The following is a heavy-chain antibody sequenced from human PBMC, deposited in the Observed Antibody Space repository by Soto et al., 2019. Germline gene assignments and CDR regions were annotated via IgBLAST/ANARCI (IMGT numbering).Heavy chain of an antibody. D-gene: IGHD6-13*01. Sequence: EVQLVESGGGLIQPGGSLRLSCAASGFTVSSNYMSWVRQAPGKGLEWVSAISGSGGSTYYADSVKGRFTISRDNSKNTLYLQMNSLRAEDTAVYYCAKRVAAAGDDYWGQGTLVTVSS. CDR1: GFTVSSNY. CDR2: ISGSGGST. J-gene: IGHJ4*02. V-gene: IGHV3-23*04. CDR3: AKRVAAAGDDY.